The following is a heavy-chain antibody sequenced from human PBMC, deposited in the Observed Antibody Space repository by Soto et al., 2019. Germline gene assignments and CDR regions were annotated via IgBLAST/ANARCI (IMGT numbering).Heavy chain of an antibody. CDR1: GGSISSSSYY. Sequence: SETLSLTCTVSGGSISSSSYYWGWIRQPPGKGLEWIGSIYYSGSTYYNPSLKSRVTISVDTSKNQFSLKLSSVTAADTAVYYCARHVSLTVTTDYWGQGTLVTVSS. CDR2: IYYSGST. D-gene: IGHD4-17*01. J-gene: IGHJ4*02. V-gene: IGHV4-39*01. CDR3: ARHVSLTVTTDY.